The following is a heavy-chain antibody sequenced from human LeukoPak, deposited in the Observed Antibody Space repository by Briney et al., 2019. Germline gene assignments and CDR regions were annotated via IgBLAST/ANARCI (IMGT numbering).Heavy chain of an antibody. J-gene: IGHJ6*03. CDR1: GGSISSYY. Sequence: PSETLSLTCTVSGGSISSYYWSWIRQPPGKGLEWIGYIYTSGSTNYNPSLKSRVTISVDTSKNQFSLKLSYVTAADPAVYYCASESLEMATIRRPYYYYYMDVWGKGTTVTVSS. CDR3: ASESLEMATIRRPYYYYYMDV. D-gene: IGHD5-24*01. CDR2: IYTSGST. V-gene: IGHV4-4*09.